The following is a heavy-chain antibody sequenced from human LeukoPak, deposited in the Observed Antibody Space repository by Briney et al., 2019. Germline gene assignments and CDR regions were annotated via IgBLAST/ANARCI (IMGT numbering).Heavy chain of an antibody. Sequence: GASVKVSCKASGYTFTSYYMHWVRQAPGQGLEWMGIINPSGGSTSYAQKFQGRVTMTRDTSTSTVYMELSSLRSEDTAVYYCATASRVRGVRSYFDYWGQGTLVTVSS. CDR1: GYTFTSYY. D-gene: IGHD3-10*01. V-gene: IGHV1-46*01. CDR3: ATASRVRGVRSYFDY. CDR2: INPSGGST. J-gene: IGHJ4*02.